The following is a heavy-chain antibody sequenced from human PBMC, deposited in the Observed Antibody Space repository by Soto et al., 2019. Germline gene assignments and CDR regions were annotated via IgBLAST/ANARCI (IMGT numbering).Heavy chain of an antibody. V-gene: IGHV4-59*01. Sequence: SETLSLTCTVSGGSISNFYWSWIRQPPGKGLEWIGYISYSGNTNYNPSLKSRVSISVDTSKNQLSLNLTSVTAADTAVYYCARAPMVLSRSYFGSWRQGPPSTASS. CDR3: ARAPMVLSRSYFGS. J-gene: IGHJ4*02. D-gene: IGHD2-8*01. CDR1: GGSISNFY. CDR2: ISYSGNT.